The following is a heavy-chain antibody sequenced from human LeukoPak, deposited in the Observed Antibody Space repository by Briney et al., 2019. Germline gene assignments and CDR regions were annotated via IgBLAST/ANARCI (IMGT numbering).Heavy chain of an antibody. D-gene: IGHD3-10*01. J-gene: IGHJ4*02. CDR3: AKDQFFTMVRGVMSRFDY. V-gene: IGHV3-23*01. Sequence: GGSLRLSCAASGFTVSSNYMSWVRQAPGEGLEWVSAISGSGGSTYYADSVKGRFTISRDNSKNTLYLQMNSLRAEDTAVYYCAKDQFFTMVRGVMSRFDYWGQGTLVTVSS. CDR1: GFTVSSNY. CDR2: ISGSGGST.